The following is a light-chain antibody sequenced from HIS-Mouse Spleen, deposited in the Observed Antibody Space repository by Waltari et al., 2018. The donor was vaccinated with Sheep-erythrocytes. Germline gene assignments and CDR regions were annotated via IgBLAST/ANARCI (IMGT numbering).Light chain of an antibody. CDR2: QDS. V-gene: IGLV3-1*01. CDR1: KLGDKY. CDR3: QAWDSSTVV. Sequence: SYELTQPPSVSVSPGQTASITCSGDKLGDKYACWYQQKPGQSPGLVIYQDSKRPSGIPERFSGSNCGNTATLTISGTQAMDEADYYCQAWDSSTVVFGGGTKLTVL. J-gene: IGLJ2*01.